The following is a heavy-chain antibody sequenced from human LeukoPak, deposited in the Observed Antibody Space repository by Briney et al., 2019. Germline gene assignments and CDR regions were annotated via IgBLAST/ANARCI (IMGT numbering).Heavy chain of an antibody. CDR3: ASTDWPPPV. Sequence: PGGSLRLSCAASGFTFSSYSMNWVRQAPGKGLEWVSHISSSSGNIYYADSVKGRFTISRDNAKNSLYLQMNSLRAEDTAVYYCASTDWPPPVWGRGTGVTVSS. CDR1: GFTFSSYS. D-gene: IGHD3-9*01. J-gene: IGHJ6*04. CDR2: ISSSSGNI. V-gene: IGHV3-48*01.